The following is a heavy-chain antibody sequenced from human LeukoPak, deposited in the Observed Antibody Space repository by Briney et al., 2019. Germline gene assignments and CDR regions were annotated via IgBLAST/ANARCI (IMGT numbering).Heavy chain of an antibody. CDR2: FDPEDGET. J-gene: IGHJ6*02. V-gene: IGHV1-24*01. CDR1: GYTLTELS. D-gene: IGHD3-10*01. CDR3: ATGITMVRGEYYYYGMDV. Sequence: ASVKVSCKVSGYTLTELSMHWVRQAPGKGLEWMGGFDPEDGETIYAQKFQGRVTMTEDTSTDTAYMELSSLRSEDAAVYYCATGITMVRGEYYYYGMDVWGQGTTVTVSS.